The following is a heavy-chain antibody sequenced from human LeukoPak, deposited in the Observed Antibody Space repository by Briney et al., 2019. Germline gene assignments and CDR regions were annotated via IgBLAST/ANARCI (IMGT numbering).Heavy chain of an antibody. CDR1: GYSFTSYW. V-gene: IGHV5-51*01. CDR2: IYPGDSDT. D-gene: IGHD2-15*01. Sequence: GESLKISCKGSGYSFTSYWTGWVRQMPGKGLEWMGIIYPGDSDTRYSPSFQGQVTISADKSISTAYLQWSSLKASDTAMYYCARQYCSGGSCYSGRANWFDPWGQGTLVTVSS. J-gene: IGHJ5*02. CDR3: ARQYCSGGSCYSGRANWFDP.